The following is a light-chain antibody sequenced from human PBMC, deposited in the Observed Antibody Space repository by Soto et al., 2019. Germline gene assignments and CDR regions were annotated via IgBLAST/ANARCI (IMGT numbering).Light chain of an antibody. V-gene: IGKV1-5*01. CDR2: AAS. CDR3: QHYDSATVT. CDR1: QRIMRP. Sequence: DIQMTQSPSTLSASLGDRVTITCQASQRIMRPFAWYQQKAGHAPQLLLYAASSLKSGDPSRFRGSGSVTEFSLTITNDLPDDCADYYYQHYDSATVTFGQGT. J-gene: IGKJ1*01.